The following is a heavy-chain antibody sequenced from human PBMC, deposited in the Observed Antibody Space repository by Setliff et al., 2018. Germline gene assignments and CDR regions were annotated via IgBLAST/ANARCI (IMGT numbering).Heavy chain of an antibody. J-gene: IGHJ6*02. Sequence: SETLSLTCAVSGVSISSYYWSWIRQPPGKGLERIGYIQKSGSANYNPSLMSRVTISVDTSRNQFSLKLRSVTAADTAVYYCARLSWDGLRYYGLDVWGQGATVTVSS. CDR1: GVSISSYY. CDR3: ARLSWDGLRYYGLDV. CDR2: IQKSGSA. V-gene: IGHV4-59*01. D-gene: IGHD3-10*01.